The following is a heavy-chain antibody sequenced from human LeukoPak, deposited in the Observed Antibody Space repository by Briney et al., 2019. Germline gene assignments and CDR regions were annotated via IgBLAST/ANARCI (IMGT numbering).Heavy chain of an antibody. CDR2: ISGSGGST. D-gene: IGHD7-27*01. CDR3: AKPLIFHNWGYAFDI. V-gene: IGHV3-23*01. CDR1: GFTFSSYA. J-gene: IGHJ3*02. Sequence: PGGSLRLSCAASGFTFSSYAMTWVRQAPGKGLEWVSAISGSGGSTYYADSVKGRFTISRDNSKNTLYLQMNSLRAEDTAVYYCAKPLIFHNWGYAFDIWGQGTMVTVSS.